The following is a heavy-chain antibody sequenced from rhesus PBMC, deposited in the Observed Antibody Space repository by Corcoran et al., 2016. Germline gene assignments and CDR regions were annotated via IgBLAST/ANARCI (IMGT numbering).Heavy chain of an antibody. J-gene: IGHJ4*01. Sequence: QVQLQESGPGVVKPSETLSLTCAVSGGSISDSYRWSWIRQPPGKGLEWIGYIYGRSTSTNYNPCLTSRVTISKDPSKNQLSLKLSSVTAADTAVYYCATIYSSGWLYFDDWGQGVLVTVSS. CDR2: IYGRSTST. V-gene: IGHV4S10*01. CDR3: ATIYSSGWLYFDD. CDR1: GGSISDSYR. D-gene: IGHD6-31*01.